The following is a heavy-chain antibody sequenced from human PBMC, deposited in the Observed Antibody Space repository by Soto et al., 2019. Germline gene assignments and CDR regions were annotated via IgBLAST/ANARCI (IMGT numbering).Heavy chain of an antibody. J-gene: IGHJ4*01. CDR2: VSIGGST. CDR3: AKRRGAGGHFDY. Sequence: DVQLLESGGGLVQPEGSLRLSCAASGFTFSSYAMGWVRQGPGKGLEWVAVVSIGGSTHYADSVRGRFTISRDNSKNTLSLQMNSLTAEDTAVDFCAKRRGAGGHFDYWGHGALVTVSS. V-gene: IGHV3-23*01. CDR1: GFTFSSYA. D-gene: IGHD2-15*01.